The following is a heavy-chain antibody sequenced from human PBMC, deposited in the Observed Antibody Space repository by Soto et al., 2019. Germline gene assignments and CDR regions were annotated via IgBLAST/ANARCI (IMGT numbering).Heavy chain of an antibody. CDR3: ARPTIATRPSPIDY. V-gene: IGHV3-30*04. Sequence: QVQLVESGGGVVQPGRSLRLSCAASGFIFSDYAMHWVRQAPGKGLEWLAVISYDGRYKFYADSVQGRFTISRDDSKNTLDLQVTSLTPEDTAVYYCARPTIATRPSPIDYWGQGTLVTVSS. CDR2: ISYDGRYK. J-gene: IGHJ4*02. CDR1: GFIFSDYA. D-gene: IGHD6-6*01.